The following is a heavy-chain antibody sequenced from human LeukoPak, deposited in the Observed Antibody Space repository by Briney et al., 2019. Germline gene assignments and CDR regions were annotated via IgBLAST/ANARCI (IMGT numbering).Heavy chain of an antibody. J-gene: IGHJ5*01. Sequence: ETLSLTCAVSDYSLGKNYYWGWIRPSPEKGLEWIGRIYGRASTSYNASLMSRVTMSGDTSKNHLSLQLTSVTAADTAVHYCTRYDSRGSAPTKSDSWGPGIQVTVSP. V-gene: IGHV4-38-2*01. D-gene: IGHD3-3*01. CDR2: IYGRAST. CDR1: DYSLGKNYY. CDR3: TRYDSRGSAPTKSDS.